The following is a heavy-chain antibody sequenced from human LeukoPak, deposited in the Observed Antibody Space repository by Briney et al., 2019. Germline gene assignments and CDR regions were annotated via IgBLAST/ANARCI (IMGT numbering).Heavy chain of an antibody. CDR2: IDQDGSDK. J-gene: IGHJ5*02. Sequence: GGSLRLSCAASGFTFGNYWMSWVRQAPGKGLEWVASIDQDGSDKFSVDSVKGRFTISRDNARNSMYLQMKSLRVEDTAVYYCAKTSLGWLDPWGQGALVTVSS. D-gene: IGHD7-27*01. CDR1: GFTFGNYW. CDR3: AKTSLGWLDP. V-gene: IGHV3-7*01.